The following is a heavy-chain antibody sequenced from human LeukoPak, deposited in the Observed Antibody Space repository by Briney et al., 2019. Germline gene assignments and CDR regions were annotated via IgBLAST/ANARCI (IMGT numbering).Heavy chain of an antibody. CDR2: TYYRSKWYN. Sequence: SQTLSLTCAISGDSVSSNSAAWNWIRQSPSRGLEWLGRTYYRSKWYNDYAVSVKSRITINPDTSKNQFSLQLNSVTPEDTAVYYCARARTGYSSGWYPMGYYYYYMDVWGKGTTVTISS. CDR3: ARARTGYSSGWYPMGYYYYYMDV. V-gene: IGHV6-1*01. J-gene: IGHJ6*03. D-gene: IGHD6-19*01. CDR1: GDSVSSNSAA.